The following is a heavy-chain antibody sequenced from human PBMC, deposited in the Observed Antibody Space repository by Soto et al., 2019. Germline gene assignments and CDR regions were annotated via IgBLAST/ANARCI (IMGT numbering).Heavy chain of an antibody. CDR2: IYYSGST. J-gene: IGHJ5*02. CDR1: GGSISSYY. D-gene: IGHD3-10*01. Sequence: SETLSLTCTVSGGSISSYYWSWIRQPPGKGLEWIGYIYYSGSTNYNPSLKSRVTISVDTSKNQFSLKLSSVTAADTTVYYCARLTIAYYYGSGSYYKAPNNWFDPWGQGTLVTVSS. V-gene: IGHV4-59*08. CDR3: ARLTIAYYYGSGSYYKAPNNWFDP.